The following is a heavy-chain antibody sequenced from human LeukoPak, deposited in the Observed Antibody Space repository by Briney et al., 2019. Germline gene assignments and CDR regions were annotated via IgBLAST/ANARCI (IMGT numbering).Heavy chain of an antibody. CDR2: INPNSGGT. Sequence: ASVKVSCKASGYTFTGYYMHWVRQAPGQGLEWMEWINPNSGGTNYAQKFQGRVTMTRDTSISTAYMELSRLRSDDTAVYYCARDLVSYDSSAPGDYWGQGTLVTVSS. V-gene: IGHV1-2*02. CDR3: ARDLVSYDSSAPGDY. CDR1: GYTFTGYY. D-gene: IGHD3-22*01. J-gene: IGHJ4*02.